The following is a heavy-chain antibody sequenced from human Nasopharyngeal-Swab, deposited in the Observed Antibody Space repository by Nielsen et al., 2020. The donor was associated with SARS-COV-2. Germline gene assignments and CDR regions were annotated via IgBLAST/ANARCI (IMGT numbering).Heavy chain of an antibody. D-gene: IGHD3-10*01. CDR3: ARQYYYGSGSYYNPNWFDP. CDR1: GGTFISYA. Sequence: SVKVSCKASGGTFISYAISWVRQAPGQGLEWMGGIIPIFGTANYAQKFQGRVTITADESTSTAYMELSSLRSEDTAVYYCARQYYYGSGSYYNPNWFDPWGQGTLVTVSS. J-gene: IGHJ5*02. V-gene: IGHV1-69*13. CDR2: IIPIFGTA.